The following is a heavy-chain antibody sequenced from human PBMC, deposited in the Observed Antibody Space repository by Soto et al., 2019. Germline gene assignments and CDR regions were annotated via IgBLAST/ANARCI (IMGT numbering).Heavy chain of an antibody. D-gene: IGHD3-3*01. J-gene: IGHJ4*02. Sequence: QVQLQESGPGLVKPSETLSLTCTVSGGSFKSGSYSWSWIRQPPGKGLEWIGYVYHTGRTSYNPSLKRRASISMDTSKNQFSLNLDSVTAADTAVYFCARDFAYFDSWGQGTLVTVSS. CDR1: GGSFKSGSYS. CDR3: ARDFAYFDS. V-gene: IGHV4-61*01. CDR2: VYHTGRT.